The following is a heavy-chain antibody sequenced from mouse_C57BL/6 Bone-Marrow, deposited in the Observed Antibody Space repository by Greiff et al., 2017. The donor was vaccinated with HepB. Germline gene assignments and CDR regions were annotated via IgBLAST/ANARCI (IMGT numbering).Heavy chain of an antibody. D-gene: IGHD2-4*01. V-gene: IGHV3-3*01. J-gene: IGHJ4*01. Sequence: VQLKESGPSLVRPSQTLSLTCTVTGFSINSDCYWIWIRQFPGNKLEYIGYTFYSGITYYNPSLESRTYITRDTSKNQFSLKLSSVTTEDTATYYCARARLRPLYYYAMDYWGQGTSVTVSS. CDR3: ARARLRPLYYYAMDY. CDR2: TFYSGIT. CDR1: GFSINSDCY.